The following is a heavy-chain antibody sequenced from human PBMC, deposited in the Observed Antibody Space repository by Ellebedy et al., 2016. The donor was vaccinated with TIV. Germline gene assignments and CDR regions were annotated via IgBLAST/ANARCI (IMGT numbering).Heavy chain of an antibody. V-gene: IGHV1-18*04. CDR1: GYTFTSYG. CDR2: ISAYTGNT. Sequence: AASVKVSCKASGYTFTSYGISWVRQAPGQGLEWMGWISAYTGNTKYAQKLQGRVTMTTDTSTSTAYMELRSLGSDDTAVYYCARASGRAVTAKNDYWGQGTLVTVSS. CDR3: ARASGRAVTAKNDY. D-gene: IGHD4-17*01. J-gene: IGHJ4*02.